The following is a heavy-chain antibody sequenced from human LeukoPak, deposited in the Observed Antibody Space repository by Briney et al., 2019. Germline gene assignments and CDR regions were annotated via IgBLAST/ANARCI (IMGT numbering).Heavy chain of an antibody. Sequence: SVKVSCKASGGTFSSYAISWVRQAPGQGLEWMGGIIPIFGTANYAQKFQGRVTITADESTSTAYMELSSLRSEDTAVYYCARVHNSDYYFDYWGQGALVTVSS. J-gene: IGHJ4*02. V-gene: IGHV1-69*13. D-gene: IGHD1-1*01. CDR2: IIPIFGTA. CDR3: ARVHNSDYYFDY. CDR1: GGTFSSYA.